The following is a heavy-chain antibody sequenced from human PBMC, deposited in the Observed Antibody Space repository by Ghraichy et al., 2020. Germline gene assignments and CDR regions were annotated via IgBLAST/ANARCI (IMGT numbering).Heavy chain of an antibody. Sequence: SLNISCTVSGGSISSGGYYWSWIRQHPGKGLEWIGYIYYSGSTYYNPSLKSRVTISVDTSKNQFSLKLSSVTAADTAVYYCARVFSGSWYPYYYGMDVWGQGTTVTVSS. V-gene: IGHV4-31*03. CDR2: IYYSGST. D-gene: IGHD6-13*01. CDR3: ARVFSGSWYPYYYGMDV. CDR1: GGSISSGGYY. J-gene: IGHJ6*02.